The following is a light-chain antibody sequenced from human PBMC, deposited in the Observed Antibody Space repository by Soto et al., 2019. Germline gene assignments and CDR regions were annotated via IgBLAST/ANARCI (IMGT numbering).Light chain of an antibody. V-gene: IGKV3-15*01. CDR3: QQYNEWPPFT. Sequence: EIVMTQSPATLSVSPGERATLSCRASQSVRSNLAWYQRKPGQAPRLVIYAASTRATGIPDRFSGSVSGTEFTLTISSLQSEDFAVYYCQQYNEWPPFTFGQGTRLEIK. CDR1: QSVRSN. J-gene: IGKJ5*01. CDR2: AAS.